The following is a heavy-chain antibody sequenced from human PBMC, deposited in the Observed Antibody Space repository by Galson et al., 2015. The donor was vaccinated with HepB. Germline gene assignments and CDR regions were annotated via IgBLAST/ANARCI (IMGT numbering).Heavy chain of an antibody. Sequence: SLRLSCAASGFTFSDYYMSWIRQAPGKGLEWVSYISSSGSTIYYADSVKGRFTISRDNAKNSLYLQMNSLRAEDTAVYYCARDMSYCSSTSCYRDFDYWGQGTLVTVSS. CDR1: GFTFSDYY. D-gene: IGHD2-2*02. CDR3: ARDMSYCSSTSCYRDFDY. V-gene: IGHV3-11*01. J-gene: IGHJ4*02. CDR2: ISSSGSTI.